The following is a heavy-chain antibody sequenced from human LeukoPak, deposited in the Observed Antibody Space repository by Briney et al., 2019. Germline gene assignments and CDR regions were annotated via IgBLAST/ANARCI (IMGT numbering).Heavy chain of an antibody. CDR1: GYTFTSYY. V-gene: IGHV1-46*01. Sequence: ASVKVSCKASGYTFTSYYMHWVRQAPGQGLEWMGIINPSGGSTSYAQKFQGRVTMTRDMSTSTVYMELSSLRSEDTAVYHCARGRDGYNGLRAFDIWGQGTMVTVSS. J-gene: IGHJ3*02. D-gene: IGHD5-24*01. CDR2: INPSGGST. CDR3: ARGRDGYNGLRAFDI.